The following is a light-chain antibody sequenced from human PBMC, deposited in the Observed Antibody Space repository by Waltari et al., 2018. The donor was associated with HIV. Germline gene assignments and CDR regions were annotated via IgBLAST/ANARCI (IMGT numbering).Light chain of an antibody. CDR3: QQRNHWPLT. V-gene: IGKV3-11*01. CDR1: QSVSSF. J-gene: IGKJ3*01. Sequence: VLTQSPATLSLSPVQRATLSCRASQSVSSFFAWYQQKPGQAPRLLIYAASNRATGIPARFSGSGSGTDFTLTISSLEPEDFALYFCQQRNHWPLTFGPGTRVDIK. CDR2: AAS.